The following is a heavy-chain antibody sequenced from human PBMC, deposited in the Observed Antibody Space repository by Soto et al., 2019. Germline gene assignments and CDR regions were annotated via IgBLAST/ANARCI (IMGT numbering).Heavy chain of an antibody. V-gene: IGHV1-18*04. CDR1: GYTFTGYY. CDR2: ISAYNGNT. CDR3: ARDGPYYYDSSGYYYARVYGMDV. Sequence: ASVKVSCKASGYTFTGYYMHWVRQAPGQGLEWMGWISAYNGNTNYAQKLQGRVTMTTDTSTSTAYMELRSLRSDDTAVYYCARDGPYYYDSSGYYYARVYGMDVWGQGTTVTVSS. D-gene: IGHD3-22*01. J-gene: IGHJ6*02.